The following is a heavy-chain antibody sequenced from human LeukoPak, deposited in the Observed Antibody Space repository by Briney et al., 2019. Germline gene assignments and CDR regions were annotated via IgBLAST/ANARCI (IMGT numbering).Heavy chain of an antibody. D-gene: IGHD6-13*01. J-gene: IGHJ5*02. Sequence: ASVKVSCKASGYTFTGYYMHWVRQAPGQGLEWMGWINPNSGGTNYAQKFQGRVTMTRDTSISTAYMELSRLRSDDTAVYYCARESELGGIAADFDPWGQGTLVTVSS. CDR3: ARESELGGIAADFDP. V-gene: IGHV1-2*02. CDR2: INPNSGGT. CDR1: GYTFTGYY.